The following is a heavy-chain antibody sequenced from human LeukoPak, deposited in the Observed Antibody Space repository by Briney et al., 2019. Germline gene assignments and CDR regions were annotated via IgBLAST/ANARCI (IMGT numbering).Heavy chain of an antibody. CDR1: GGSIRSSSYY. D-gene: IGHD3-22*01. J-gene: IGHJ5*02. Sequence: SETLSLTCTVSGGSIRSSSYYWGWIRQPPGKGLEWIGSIYYSGSTYYNPSLKSRVTISVDTSKNQFSLKLSSVTAADTAVYYCARVNYDSSGYYYNWFDPWGQGTLVTVSS. CDR3: ARVNYDSSGYYYNWFDP. V-gene: IGHV4-39*07. CDR2: IYYSGST.